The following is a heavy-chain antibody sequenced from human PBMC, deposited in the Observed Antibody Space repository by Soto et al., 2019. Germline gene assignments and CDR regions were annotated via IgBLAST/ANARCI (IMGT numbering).Heavy chain of an antibody. D-gene: IGHD3-10*01. CDR1: GSTFSDFW. V-gene: IGHV3-15*01. J-gene: IGHJ5*02. CDR3: TAAVGGWFDP. Sequence: EMQLVESGGGLVKPGGSLRLSCEASGSTFSDFWMTWVRQAPGKGLEWVGRIKKKTDGGTTHYAASVKGRFTISRDDSKSTLYLQMNSLKIEDTAVYYCTAAVGGWFDPWGQGTLVTVSS. CDR2: IKKKTDGGTT.